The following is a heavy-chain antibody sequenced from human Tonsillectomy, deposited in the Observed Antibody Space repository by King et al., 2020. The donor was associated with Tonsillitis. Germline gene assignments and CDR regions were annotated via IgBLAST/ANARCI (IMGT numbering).Heavy chain of an antibody. V-gene: IGHV5-51*01. Sequence: QLVESGAEVKKSGESVKISCKGSGHSFPSYWIAWVRHLPGKGLEWMGIIYPGDSNTKYSPSFQGLVTISVDNYISTAYLQWHSLKDSDTAMYYCAGLLNYYGSGSYYLDSWGQGTLVTVSS. D-gene: IGHD3-10*01. J-gene: IGHJ5*01. CDR1: GHSFPSYW. CDR3: AGLLNYYGSGSYYLDS. CDR2: IYPGDSNT.